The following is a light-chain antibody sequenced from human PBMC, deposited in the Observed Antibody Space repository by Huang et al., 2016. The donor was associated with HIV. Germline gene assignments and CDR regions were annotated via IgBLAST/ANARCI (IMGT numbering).Light chain of an antibody. CDR3: QQYDTSPWT. V-gene: IGKV3-20*01. J-gene: IGKJ1*01. CDR1: PIVNRSS. CDR2: GAS. Sequence: EIALTQSPGTLSLSPGERATLSCRASPIVNRSSLAWYQQPPGQPPMLLIYGASSRATGIPDRFSGSGSGTDFTLTISGLEPEDFAVYYCQQYDTSPWTFGQGTKVEIK.